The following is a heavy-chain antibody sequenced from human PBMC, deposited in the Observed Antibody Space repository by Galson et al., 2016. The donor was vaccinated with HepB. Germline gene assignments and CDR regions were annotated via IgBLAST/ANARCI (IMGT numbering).Heavy chain of an antibody. CDR2: ISSGSSAT. Sequence: SLRLSCAASGFTFSSYSMNWVRQAPGKGLEWISYISSGSSATYYADSMKGRFTISRDNAKNSLYLQMNSLRDEDTAMYYCARGWRLIDYWGQGTLVTVSS. CDR3: ARGWRLIDY. J-gene: IGHJ4*02. D-gene: IGHD3-3*01. CDR1: GFTFSSYS. V-gene: IGHV3-48*02.